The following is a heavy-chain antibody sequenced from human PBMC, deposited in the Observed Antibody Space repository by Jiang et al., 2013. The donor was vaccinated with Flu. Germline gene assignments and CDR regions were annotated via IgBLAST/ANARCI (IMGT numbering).Heavy chain of an antibody. J-gene: IGHJ4*02. V-gene: IGHV3-33*01. D-gene: IGHD4-17*01. CDR2: VWHDGTTR. CDR1: GFSITNYG. Sequence: VQLVESGGDVVQPGRSLRLSCAASGFSITNYGMHWVRQAPGKGLEWLAVVWHDGTTRFYGDSVMGRFTISRDTSKNTVYFQMNSLRDDDTAVYYCATPPVNTLPEGGWGQGTLVTVSP. CDR3: ATPPVNTLPEGG.